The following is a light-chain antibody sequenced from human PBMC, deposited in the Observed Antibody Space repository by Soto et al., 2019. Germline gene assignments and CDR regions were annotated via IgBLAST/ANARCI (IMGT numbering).Light chain of an antibody. J-gene: IGLJ2*01. CDR3: AAWDDSLSAYG. V-gene: IGLV1-44*01. CDR1: SSNIGSNT. CDR2: SDN. Sequence: QSVLTQSPSASGTPGQRVTMSCSGSSSNIGSNTVNWYQQVPGTAPKLLIYSDNQRPSGVPDRFSGSRTGTSASLAISDLQSEDEAVYYCAAWDDSLSAYGFGGGTKVTVL.